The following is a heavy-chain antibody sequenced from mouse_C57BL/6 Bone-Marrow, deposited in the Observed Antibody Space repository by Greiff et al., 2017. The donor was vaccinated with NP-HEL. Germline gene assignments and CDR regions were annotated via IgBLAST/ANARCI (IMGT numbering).Heavy chain of an antibody. V-gene: IGHV5-6*01. D-gene: IGHD2-4*01. Sequence: EVLLVESGGDLVKPGGSLKLSCAASGFTFSSYGMSWVRQTPDKRLAWVATISSGGSYTYYPASVKGRFTISKDNAKNTLYMQMSSLKTEDTAMYYWATPYDYCVTWFAYWDQGNLVTVSA. J-gene: IGHJ3*01. CDR2: ISSGGSYT. CDR3: ATPYDYCVTWFAY. CDR1: GFTFSSYG.